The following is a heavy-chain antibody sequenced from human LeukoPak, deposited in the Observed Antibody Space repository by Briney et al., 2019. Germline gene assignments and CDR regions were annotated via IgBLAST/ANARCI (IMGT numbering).Heavy chain of an antibody. J-gene: IGHJ4*02. CDR3: AREGGGDIAVAYFDY. D-gene: IGHD6-19*01. CDR2: IYHSGST. V-gene: IGHV4-38-2*02. Sequence: PSETLSLTCTVSGYSISSGYYWGWIRQPPGKGLEWIGSIYHSGSTYYNPSLKSRVTISVDTSKNQFSLKLSSVTAADTAVYYCAREGGGDIAVAYFDYWGQGTLVTVSS. CDR1: GYSISSGYY.